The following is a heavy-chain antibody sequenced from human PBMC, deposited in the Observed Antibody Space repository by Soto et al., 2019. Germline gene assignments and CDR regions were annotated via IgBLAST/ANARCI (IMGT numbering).Heavy chain of an antibody. J-gene: IGHJ6*03. CDR2: INHSGST. D-gene: IGHD2-2*01. V-gene: IGHV4-34*01. Sequence: SETLSLTCAVYGGSFSGYYWSWIRQPPGKGLEWIGEINHSGSTNYNPSLKSRVTISVDTSKNQFSLKLSSVTAADTAVYYCARARYCSSTSCYAPSVYYYYMDVWGKGTTVT. CDR1: GGSFSGYY. CDR3: ARARYCSSTSCYAPSVYYYYMDV.